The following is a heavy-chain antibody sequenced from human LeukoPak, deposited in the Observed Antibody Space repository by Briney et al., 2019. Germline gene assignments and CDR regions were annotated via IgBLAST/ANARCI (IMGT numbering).Heavy chain of an antibody. Sequence: GGSLRPSCAASGFTFSSNVLHWVRQAPGKGLEWVAVISYDGSNKYYADSVKGRFTISRDNSKNTLYLQMNSLRAEDTAVYYCAKSSRVVFFDYWGQGTLVTVSS. CDR1: GFTFSSNV. V-gene: IGHV3-30-3*02. CDR2: ISYDGSNK. CDR3: AKSSRVVFFDY. D-gene: IGHD3-10*01. J-gene: IGHJ4*02.